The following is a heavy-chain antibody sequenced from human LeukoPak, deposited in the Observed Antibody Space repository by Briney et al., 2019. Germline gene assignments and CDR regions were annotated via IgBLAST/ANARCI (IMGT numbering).Heavy chain of an antibody. CDR1: GFTFDDYS. CDR3: ARSLRDAFDI. V-gene: IGHV3-43*01. D-gene: IGHD5-24*01. CDR2: ISWDGGST. J-gene: IGHJ3*02. Sequence: GGSLRLSCAASGFTFDDYSMHWVRQGPGKGLEWVSVISWDGGSTSYADSVKGRFTISRDNSKNSLYLQMNSLRAEDTAVYYCARSLRDAFDIWGQGTMVTVSS.